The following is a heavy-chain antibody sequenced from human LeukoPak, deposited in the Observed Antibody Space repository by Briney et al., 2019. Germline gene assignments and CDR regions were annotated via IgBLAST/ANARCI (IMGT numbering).Heavy chain of an antibody. J-gene: IGHJ6*03. D-gene: IGHD2-15*01. V-gene: IGHV3-30*19. CDR1: GFTFSSYG. CDR2: ISYDGSNK. Sequence: HPGGSLRLSCAASGFTFSSYGMHWVRQAPGKGLEWVAVISYDGSNKYHSDSVRGRFTISRDNSKNSLFLQMNSLRAEDTAVYYCARGGDIVVALYYYMDVWGKGTTVTVSS. CDR3: ARGGDIVVALYYYMDV.